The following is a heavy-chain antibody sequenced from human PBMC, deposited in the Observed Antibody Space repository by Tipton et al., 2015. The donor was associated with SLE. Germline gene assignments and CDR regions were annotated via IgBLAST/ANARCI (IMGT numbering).Heavy chain of an antibody. J-gene: IGHJ5*02. CDR2: IHHSGST. Sequence: TLSLTCAVSGGSIRSSNWWSWVRQPPGKGLEWIGEIHHSGSTNSNPSLKSRVTISVDKSKNQFSLKLSSVTVADTAVYYCTRGGRGDDANPFDPWGQGTLVTVSS. D-gene: IGHD4/OR15-4a*01. CDR3: TRGGRGDDANPFDP. V-gene: IGHV4-4*02. CDR1: GGSIRSSNW.